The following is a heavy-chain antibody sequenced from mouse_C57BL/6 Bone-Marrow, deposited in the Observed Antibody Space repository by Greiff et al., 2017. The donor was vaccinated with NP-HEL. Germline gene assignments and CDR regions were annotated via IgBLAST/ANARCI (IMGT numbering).Heavy chain of an antibody. J-gene: IGHJ3*01. CDR1: GFTFSSYA. V-gene: IGHV5-9-1*02. CDR2: ISSGGDYI. Sequence: EVKLMESGEGLVKPGGSLKLSCAASGFTFSSYAMSWVRQTPEKRLEWVAYISSGGDYIYYADTVKGRFTISRDNARNTLYLQMSSLKSEDTAMYYCTRYDYDGAWFAYWGQGTLVTVSA. CDR3: TRYDYDGAWFAY. D-gene: IGHD2-4*01.